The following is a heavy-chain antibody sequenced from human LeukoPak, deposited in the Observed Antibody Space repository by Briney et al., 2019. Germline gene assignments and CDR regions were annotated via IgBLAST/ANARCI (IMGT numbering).Heavy chain of an antibody. CDR3: ARAVISFGGTIAKGFDC. CDR2: VYYSGST. J-gene: IGHJ4*02. CDR1: GGSISTYH. D-gene: IGHD3-16*02. Sequence: SENLSLTCTVSGGSISTYHWIWIRQPPGKGPEWSAYVYYSGSTDYSTSPKDRATISVDTSMNQFSLSLSSVTAADTAIYYCARAVISFGGTIAKGFDCWGQGTLVTVSS. V-gene: IGHV4-59*01.